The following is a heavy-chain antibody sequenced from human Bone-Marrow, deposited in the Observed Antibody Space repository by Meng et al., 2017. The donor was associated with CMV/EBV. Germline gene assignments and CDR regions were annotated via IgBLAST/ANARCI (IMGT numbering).Heavy chain of an antibody. D-gene: IGHD3-3*01. CDR2: ISSSSSYI. CDR3: ARGLSITIFGVVTASDAFDI. CDR1: GFTFRSYS. J-gene: IGHJ3*02. V-gene: IGHV3-21*01. Sequence: GESLKISCAASGFTFRSYSMNWVRQAPGKGLEWVSSISSSSSYIYYADSVKGRFTISRDNAKNSLYLQMNSLRAEDTAVYYCARGLSITIFGVVTASDAFDIWGQGTMVTVSS.